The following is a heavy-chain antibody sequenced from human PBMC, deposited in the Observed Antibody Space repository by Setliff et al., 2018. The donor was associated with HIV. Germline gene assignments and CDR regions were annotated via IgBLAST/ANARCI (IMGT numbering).Heavy chain of an antibody. CDR3: ARRAGTSFFDY. V-gene: IGHV4-34*01. D-gene: IGHD6-19*01. Sequence: PSETLSLTCAVYGGSFSGYYWSWIRQPPGKGLEWIGEINHSGSTNYNPSLKSRVTISVDTSKNQFSLKLSSVTAAETAVYYCARRAGTSFFDYWGQGTLVTVSS. CDR1: GGSFSGYY. J-gene: IGHJ4*02. CDR2: INHSGST.